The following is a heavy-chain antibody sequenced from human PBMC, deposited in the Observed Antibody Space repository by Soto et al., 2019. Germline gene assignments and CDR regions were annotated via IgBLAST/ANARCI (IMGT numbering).Heavy chain of an antibody. V-gene: IGHV1-18*01. CDR2: FSAYNGDT. Sequence: VQVVQSGAEVKKHGASVKVSCKSSGYTFTNYDITWIRQAPGQRLEWMGWFSAYNGDTNYAQRLQDSVTMTTATSTSTAYMELRSGRSDDPAVSYCARASCTGRTCPFDYWGQGTLVTVAS. CDR1: GYTFTNYD. CDR3: ARASCTGRTCPFDY. J-gene: IGHJ4*02. D-gene: IGHD2-8*02.